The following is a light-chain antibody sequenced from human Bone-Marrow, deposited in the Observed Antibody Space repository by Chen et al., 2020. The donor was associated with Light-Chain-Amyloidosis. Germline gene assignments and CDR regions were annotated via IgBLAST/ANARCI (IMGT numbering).Light chain of an antibody. Sequence: SSVLTPPSSVSVAPGQTATTACGGNNIGSTSVHWYQQTPGQAPLLVVYDDSDRPSGIPERLSGSNSGNTATLTISRVEAGDEADYYCQVWDRSSDRPVFGGGTKLTVL. CDR3: QVWDRSSDRPV. V-gene: IGLV3-21*02. CDR2: DDS. CDR1: NIGSTS. J-gene: IGLJ3*02.